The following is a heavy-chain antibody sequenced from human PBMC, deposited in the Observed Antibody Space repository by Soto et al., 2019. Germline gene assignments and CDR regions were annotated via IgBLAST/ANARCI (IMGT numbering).Heavy chain of an antibody. Sequence: ASVKVSCKASGYTFTIYGISGVLQSPGQGLEWMGWISAYNGNTNYAQKLQGRVTMTTDTSTSTAYMELRSLRSDDTAVYYCARDLRGQWLVTFDYWGQGTLVTVS. CDR2: ISAYNGNT. J-gene: IGHJ4*02. CDR1: GYTFTIYG. D-gene: IGHD6-19*01. V-gene: IGHV1-18*01. CDR3: ARDLRGQWLVTFDY.